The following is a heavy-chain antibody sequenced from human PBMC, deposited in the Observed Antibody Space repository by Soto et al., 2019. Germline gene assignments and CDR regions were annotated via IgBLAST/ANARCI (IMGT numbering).Heavy chain of an antibody. CDR2: ISVVGDYT. J-gene: IGHJ6*02. D-gene: IGHD4-4*01. Sequence: PGGSLRLSCEGSGFTSSSYSTNWVRQAPGKGLEWVSSISVVGDYTFYADSVTGRFTISRDNAKNSLFLQMDSVRAEDTAVYFCGRDSKNRRDGMDVWGQGTTVTVSS. CDR1: GFTSSSYS. CDR3: GRDSKNRRDGMDV. V-gene: IGHV3-21*01.